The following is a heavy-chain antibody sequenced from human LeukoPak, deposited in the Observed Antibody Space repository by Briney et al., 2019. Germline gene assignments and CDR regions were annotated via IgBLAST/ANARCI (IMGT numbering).Heavy chain of an antibody. CDR2: IYYSGST. Sequence: SETLSLTCTVSGGSISSYYWSWIRQPPGKGLEWIGYIYYSGSTNYNPSLRSRVTISVDTSKNQFSLKLSSVTAADTAVYYCARELMGGGSYRTGAFDIWGQGTMVTVSS. J-gene: IGHJ3*02. CDR3: ARELMGGGSYRTGAFDI. CDR1: GGSISSYY. D-gene: IGHD1-26*01. V-gene: IGHV4-59*01.